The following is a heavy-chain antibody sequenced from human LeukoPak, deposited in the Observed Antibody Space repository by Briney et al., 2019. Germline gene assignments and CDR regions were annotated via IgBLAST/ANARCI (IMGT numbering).Heavy chain of an antibody. CDR3: ARDAGGYVLLDY. J-gene: IGHJ4*02. D-gene: IGHD5-12*01. CDR2: ISSSSSYI. V-gene: IGHV3-21*01. Sequence: GGSLRLSCAASGFTFSSYSMNWVRQAPGKGLEWVSSISSSSSYIYYADSVKGRFTISRDNAKNSLYLQMNSLRAEDTAVYYCARDAGGYVLLDYWGQGTLVTVSS. CDR1: GFTFSSYS.